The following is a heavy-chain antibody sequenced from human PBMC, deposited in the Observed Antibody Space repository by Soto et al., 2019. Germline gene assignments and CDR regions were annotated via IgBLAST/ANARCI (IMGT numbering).Heavy chain of an antibody. J-gene: IGHJ4*02. CDR2: IYYSGST. CDR3: AREGGIVGATAADY. V-gene: IGHV4-31*03. CDR1: GGSISSGGYY. Sequence: QVQLQESGPGLVKPSQTLSLTCTVSGGSISSGGYYWSWIRQHPGKGLEWIGYIYYSGSTYYNPSLKSRVTITVDTSKNQSSLKLSSVTAADTAVYYCAREGGIVGATAADYWGQGTLVTVSS. D-gene: IGHD1-26*01.